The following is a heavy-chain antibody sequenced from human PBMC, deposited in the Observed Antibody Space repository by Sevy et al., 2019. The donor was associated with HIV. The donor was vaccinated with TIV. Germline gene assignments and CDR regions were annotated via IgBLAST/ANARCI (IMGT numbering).Heavy chain of an antibody. V-gene: IGHV3-30*18. CDR1: GFTFSSYG. CDR3: AKGSRIAARRGTYYYYGMDV. CDR2: ISYDGSNK. J-gene: IGHJ6*02. Sequence: GSLRLSCAASGFTFSSYGMHWVRQAPGKGLEWVAVISYDGSNKYYADSVKGRFTISRDNSKNTLYLQMNSLRAEDTAVYYCAKGSRIAARRGTYYYYGMDVWGQGTTVTVSS. D-gene: IGHD6-6*01.